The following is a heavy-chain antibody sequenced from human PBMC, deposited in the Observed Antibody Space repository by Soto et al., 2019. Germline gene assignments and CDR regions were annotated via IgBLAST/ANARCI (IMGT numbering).Heavy chain of an antibody. CDR3: ARASTIVVVVAATPELNWFDP. J-gene: IGHJ5*02. D-gene: IGHD2-15*01. CDR2: IYYSGST. V-gene: IGHV4-31*03. CDR1: GGSISSGGYY. Sequence: PSETLSLTCTVSGGSISSGGYYWSWIRQHPGKGLEWIGYIYYSGSTYYNPSLKSRVTISVDTSKNQFSLKLSSVTAADTAVYYCARASTIVVVVAATPELNWFDPWGQGTLVTVSS.